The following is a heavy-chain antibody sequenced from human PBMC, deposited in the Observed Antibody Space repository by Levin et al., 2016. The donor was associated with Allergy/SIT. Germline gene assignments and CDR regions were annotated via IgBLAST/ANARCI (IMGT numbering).Heavy chain of an antibody. D-gene: IGHD3-10*01. Sequence: GGSLRLSCAASGFTFSSYSMNWVRQAPGKGLEWVSSISSSSSYIYYADSVKGRFTISRDNAKNSLYLQMNSLRAEDTAVYYCARDGRAVRDAFDIWGQGTMVTVPS. V-gene: IGHV3-21*01. J-gene: IGHJ3*02. CDR1: GFTFSSYS. CDR2: ISSSSSYI. CDR3: ARDGRAVRDAFDI.